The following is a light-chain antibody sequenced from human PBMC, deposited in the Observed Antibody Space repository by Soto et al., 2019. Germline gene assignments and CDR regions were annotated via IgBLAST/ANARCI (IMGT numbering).Light chain of an antibody. Sequence: EIVLTQSPYTLSLSPGERATLSCRASQSVSGYLGWYQQKPGKAPRLLIYDASNRADGVPARFRGSGSGTNVTLTIASREPEDFAAYYCQQRNNWPSLTFGGGTRV. CDR1: QSVSGY. J-gene: IGKJ4*01. V-gene: IGKV3-11*01. CDR2: DAS. CDR3: QQRNNWPSLT.